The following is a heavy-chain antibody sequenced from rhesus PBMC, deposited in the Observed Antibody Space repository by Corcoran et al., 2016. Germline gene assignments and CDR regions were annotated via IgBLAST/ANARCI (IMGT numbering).Heavy chain of an antibody. J-gene: IGHJ6*01. D-gene: IGHD1-20*01. Sequence: QVQLQESGPGLVKPSETLSLTCAVSGSSISSGYGGSWLRQPPGKGLEWSGYIGGSRGSTNYTPSLKSRVTISNDTSKNQFSLKLSSVTAADTAVYYCAREVGIAGTTDQYYYGLDSWGQGVVVTVSS. V-gene: IGHV4-127*01. CDR1: GSSISSGYG. CDR2: IGGSRGST. CDR3: AREVGIAGTTDQYYYGLDS.